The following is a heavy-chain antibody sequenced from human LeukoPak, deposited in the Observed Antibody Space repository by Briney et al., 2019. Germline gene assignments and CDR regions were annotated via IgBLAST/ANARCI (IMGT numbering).Heavy chain of an antibody. CDR3: ARSVEGYCSGGNCYYYSYYMDV. CDR2: IYYSGST. D-gene: IGHD2-15*01. Sequence: SETLSLTCTISGGSVSDYYWSWIRQSPGKGLEWIGYIYYSGSTNYNPSLKSRVTISVDTSKNQFSLKLSSVTAADTAVYYCARSVEGYCSGGNCYYYSYYMDVWGKGTTVTVSS. V-gene: IGHV4-59*02. J-gene: IGHJ6*03. CDR1: GGSVSDYY.